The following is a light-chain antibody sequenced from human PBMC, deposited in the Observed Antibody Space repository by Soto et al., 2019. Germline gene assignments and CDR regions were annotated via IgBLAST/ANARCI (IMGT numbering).Light chain of an antibody. Sequence: DIQMTQSPSTLSGSVGDRVTITCRASQTISSWLAWYQQKPGNAPKLLIYKASTLKSGVPSRFSGSGSGTEFTLTISSLEPDDFATYYCQHYSSYSEAFGQGTKVDIK. CDR2: KAS. J-gene: IGKJ1*01. V-gene: IGKV1-5*03. CDR3: QHYSSYSEA. CDR1: QTISSW.